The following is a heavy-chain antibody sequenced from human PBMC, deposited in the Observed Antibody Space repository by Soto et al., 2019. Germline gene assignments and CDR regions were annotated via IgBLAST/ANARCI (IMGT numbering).Heavy chain of an antibody. Sequence: GGSLRLSCAASGFTFSSYAMSWVRQAPGKGLEWVSAISGSGGSTYYADSVKGRFTISRDNSKNTLYLQMNSLRAEDTAVYYCAKDYPGKTGTRNWFDPWGQGTLVTVSS. CDR3: AKDYPGKTGTRNWFDP. J-gene: IGHJ5*02. V-gene: IGHV3-23*01. D-gene: IGHD1-1*01. CDR1: GFTFSSYA. CDR2: ISGSGGST.